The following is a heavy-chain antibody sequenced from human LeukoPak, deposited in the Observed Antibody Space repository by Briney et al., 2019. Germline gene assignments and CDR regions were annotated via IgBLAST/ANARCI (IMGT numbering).Heavy chain of an antibody. J-gene: IGHJ4*02. CDR1: GYSFTTYH. D-gene: IGHD4-17*01. CDR3: ARTTSLTASGYDC. Sequence: ASVKVSCKTSGYSFTTYHINWVRQASGQGLEWLGWMNPYAGDRGYAQRFQGRLSITSDTSISTAYMELGSLKSDDTAVYFCARTTSLTASGYDCWGQGTLVTVSS. CDR2: MNPYAGDR. V-gene: IGHV1-8*03.